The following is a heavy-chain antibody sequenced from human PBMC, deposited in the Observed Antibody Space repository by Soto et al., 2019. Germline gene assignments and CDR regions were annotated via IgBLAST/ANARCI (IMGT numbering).Heavy chain of an antibody. CDR1: GFSFSNYA. CDR2: ISASGGST. D-gene: IGHD6-6*01. CDR3: AKGLRESARPVIAS. V-gene: IGHV3-23*01. J-gene: IGHJ4*02. Sequence: HPGGSLRLSCAASGFSFSNYAMNWVRQAPGKGLEWVSSISASGGSTYYADSVKGRFTISRDNSKNTVYLQMNSLTAEDTATYYCAKGLRESARPVIASWGRGTLVTVSS.